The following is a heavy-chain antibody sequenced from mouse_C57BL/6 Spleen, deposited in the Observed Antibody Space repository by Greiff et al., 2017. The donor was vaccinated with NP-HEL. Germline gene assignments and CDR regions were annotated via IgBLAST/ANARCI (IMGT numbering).Heavy chain of an antibody. CDR2: ISDGGSYT. V-gene: IGHV5-4*01. J-gene: IGHJ3*01. D-gene: IGHD2-4*01. CDR3: ARDDYDFAY. Sequence: EVKLMESGGGLVKPGGSLKLSCAASGFTFSSYAMSWVRQTPEKRLEWVATISDGGSYTYYPDNVKGRFTISRDNAKNNLYLQMSHLKSEDTAMYYCARDDYDFAYWGQGTLVTVSA. CDR1: GFTFSSYA.